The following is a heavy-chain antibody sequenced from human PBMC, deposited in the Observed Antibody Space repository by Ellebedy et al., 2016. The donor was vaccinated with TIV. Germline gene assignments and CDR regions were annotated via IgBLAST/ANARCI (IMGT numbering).Heavy chain of an antibody. V-gene: IGHV3-21*04. D-gene: IGHD6-13*01. J-gene: IGHJ4*02. CDR1: GFTFSSYS. Sequence: GESLKISCAASGFTFSSYSMNWVRQAPGKGLEWVSSISSSSSYIYYADSVTGRFTISRDNAKNSLYLEMNSLRADDTAVYYCTRDQGANAGIGGYWGQGIVVTVSS. CDR2: ISSSSSYI. CDR3: TRDQGANAGIGGY.